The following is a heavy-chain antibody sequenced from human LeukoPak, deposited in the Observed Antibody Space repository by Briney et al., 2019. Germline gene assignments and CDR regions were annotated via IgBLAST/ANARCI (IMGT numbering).Heavy chain of an antibody. CDR2: ISGSGGST. CDR1: GFTFSSYS. Sequence: PGGSLRLSCAASGFTFSSYSMNWVRQAPGKGLEWVSGISGSGGSTYYADSVKGRFTISRDNSKNRLYLQMNSLRADDTAVYYCAKEGSTDPRNYFDYWGQGTLVTVSS. V-gene: IGHV3-23*01. J-gene: IGHJ4*02. D-gene: IGHD4-17*01. CDR3: AKEGSTDPRNYFDY.